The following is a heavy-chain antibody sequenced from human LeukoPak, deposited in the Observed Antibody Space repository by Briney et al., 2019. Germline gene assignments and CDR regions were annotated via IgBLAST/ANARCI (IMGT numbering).Heavy chain of an antibody. Sequence: PGGSLRLSCTASGFSIRINYMSWVRQAPGKGLEWVSVIYSGGDTFYTDSVKGRFTISRDNSKHTVYLQMNSLTAADTAVYYCARDWSEYTGMDVWGQGTTVTVS. V-gene: IGHV3-66*01. CDR3: ARDWSEYTGMDV. CDR1: GFSIRINY. D-gene: IGHD6-6*01. J-gene: IGHJ6*02. CDR2: IYSGGDT.